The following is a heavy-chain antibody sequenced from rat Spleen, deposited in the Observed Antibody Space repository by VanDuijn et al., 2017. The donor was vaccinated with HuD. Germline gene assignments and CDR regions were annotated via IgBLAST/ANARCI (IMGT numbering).Heavy chain of an antibody. V-gene: IGHV5-17*01. J-gene: IGHJ4*01. CDR3: TRGYVMDA. Sequence: EVQLVESDGGLVQPGRSLKLSCAASGFTLSDHFMAWVRQAPEKGLEWVATILYDGSSTYYRDSVKGRFTISRDNAKSTLYLQMDSLRSEDTAIYYCTRGYVMDAWGQGASVTVSS. CDR2: ILYDGSST. CDR1: GFTLSDHF.